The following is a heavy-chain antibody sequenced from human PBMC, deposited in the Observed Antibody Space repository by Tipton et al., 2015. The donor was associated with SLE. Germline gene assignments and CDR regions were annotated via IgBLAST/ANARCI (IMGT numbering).Heavy chain of an antibody. D-gene: IGHD3-3*01. CDR3: AKSDDGGYYPDY. CDR1: GFTFSRYA. Sequence: QLVQSGGGLVQPGGSLRLSCAVSGFTFSRYAMNWVRQAPGKGLEWVSSISPSGIYMDYVDFLKGRSTISRDNAKNSLYLEINSLRVEDTAIYYCAKSDDGGYYPDYWGQGTLVTASS. CDR2: ISPSGIYM. J-gene: IGHJ4*02. V-gene: IGHV3-21*01.